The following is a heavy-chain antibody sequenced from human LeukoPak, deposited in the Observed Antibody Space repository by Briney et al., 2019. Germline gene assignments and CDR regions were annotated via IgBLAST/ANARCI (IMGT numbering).Heavy chain of an antibody. J-gene: IGHJ6*02. D-gene: IGHD3-10*01. CDR1: GYTFTSYA. V-gene: IGHV1-3*01. CDR2: ISAGNGNT. Sequence: ASVKVSCKASGYTFTSYAMHWVRQAPGQRLEWMGLISAGNGNTKYSQKFQGRVTIARDTSASTAYMELSSLRSEDTAVYYCARVGYYGSGSYYNDYGMDVWGQGTTVTVSS. CDR3: ARVGYYGSGSYYNDYGMDV.